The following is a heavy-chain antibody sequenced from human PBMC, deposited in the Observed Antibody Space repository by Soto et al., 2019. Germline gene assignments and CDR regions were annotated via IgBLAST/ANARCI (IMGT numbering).Heavy chain of an antibody. J-gene: IGHJ5*02. CDR1: GFTFSSYW. Sequence: GGSLRLSCAASGFTFSSYWMHWVRQAPGKGLVWVSRINSDGSSTSYADSVKGRFTISRDNAKNTLYLQMNSLRAEDTAVYYCARDGYSSSWWRRYEGGGWFDPWGQGTLVTVSS. CDR2: INSDGSST. CDR3: ARDGYSSSWWRRYEGGGWFDP. V-gene: IGHV3-74*01. D-gene: IGHD6-13*01.